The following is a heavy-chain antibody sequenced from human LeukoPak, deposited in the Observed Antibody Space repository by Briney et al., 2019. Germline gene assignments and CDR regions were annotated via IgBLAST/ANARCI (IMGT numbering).Heavy chain of an antibody. CDR2: IIPIFGTA. J-gene: IGHJ4*02. D-gene: IGHD6-13*01. V-gene: IGHV1-69*05. CDR1: GGTFSSYA. Sequence: GASVKVSCKASGGTFSSYAISWVRQAPGQGLEWMGRIIPIFGTANYAQKFQGRVTITTEESTSTAYMELSSLRSEDTAVYYCAGGSGSIAAAGYYFDYWGQGTLVTVSS. CDR3: AGGSGSIAAAGYYFDY.